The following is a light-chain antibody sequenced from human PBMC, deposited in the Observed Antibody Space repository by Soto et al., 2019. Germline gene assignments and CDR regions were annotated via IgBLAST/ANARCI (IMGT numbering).Light chain of an antibody. CDR1: SSDVGGYNY. Sequence: QSALTQPPSASGSPGQSVTISCTGSSSDVGGYNYVSWYQQHPGKAPKLMIYEVSKRPSGVPDRLSGSKSGNTASLTVSGLQAEYEADYYCSSYVGSNTVVFGGGTKLTVL. J-gene: IGLJ2*01. CDR3: SSYVGSNTVV. V-gene: IGLV2-8*01. CDR2: EVS.